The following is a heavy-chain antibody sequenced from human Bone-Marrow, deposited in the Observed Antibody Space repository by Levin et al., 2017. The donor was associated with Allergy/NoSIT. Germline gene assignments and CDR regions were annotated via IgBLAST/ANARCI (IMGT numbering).Heavy chain of an antibody. CDR3: AKDHASRPLVSEPLGS. V-gene: IGHV3-23*01. D-gene: IGHD3-16*01. CDR1: GFSFSSFG. Sequence: GGSLRLSCAASGFSFSSFGMNWVRQAPGKGLEWVSGISGSGGTTYYADSVKGRFIISRDYSKNIVYLQMNSLGVDDTAVYYCAKDHASRPLVSEPLGSWGQGTRVTVSS. CDR2: ISGSGGTT. J-gene: IGHJ5*02.